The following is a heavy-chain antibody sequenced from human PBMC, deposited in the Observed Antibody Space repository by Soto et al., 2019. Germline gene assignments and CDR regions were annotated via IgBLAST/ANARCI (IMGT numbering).Heavy chain of an antibody. V-gene: IGHV4-31*03. CDR2: IYYTGRL. CDR1: GGSISSGNYY. D-gene: IGHD4-17*01. CDR3: ARFGYGNYGTRPYDS. J-gene: IGHJ5*01. Sequence: PSETLSLTCTVSGGSISSGNYYWTWIRQNPGKGLEWIGYIYYTGRLYYNPSLKSRVAISQDTSKNQFFLKLDSVTAADTAVYYCARFGYGNYGTRPYDSSGRGPLVTVS.